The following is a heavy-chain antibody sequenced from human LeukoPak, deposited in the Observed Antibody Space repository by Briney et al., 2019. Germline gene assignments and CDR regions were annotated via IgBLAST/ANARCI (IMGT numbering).Heavy chain of an antibody. CDR3: AREDRLSFDI. V-gene: IGHV6-1*01. Sequence: SQTLSLTCALSGDSLSSNNAAWHWSRQSPSRGLEWLGRTYYRAKWYYDYAVSVKSRVTINPDTSKNHFSLQLNSVAPEDTAVYFCAREDRLSFDIWGQGTMVTVSS. CDR1: GDSLSSNNAA. D-gene: IGHD5-12*01. CDR2: TYYRAKWYY. J-gene: IGHJ3*02.